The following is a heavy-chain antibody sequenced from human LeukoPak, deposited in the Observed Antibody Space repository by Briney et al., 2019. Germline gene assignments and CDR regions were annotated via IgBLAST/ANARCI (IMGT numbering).Heavy chain of an antibody. J-gene: IGHJ6*04. Sequence: GGSPRLSCAASGFTFSSYAMNWVRQAPGKGLEWVSYISSSGSTIYYADSVKGRFTISRDNAKNSLYLQMNSLRAEDTAVYYCAELGITMIGGVWGKGTTVAVSS. D-gene: IGHD3-10*02. CDR3: AELGITMIGGV. CDR1: GFTFSSYA. V-gene: IGHV3-48*03. CDR2: ISSSGSTI.